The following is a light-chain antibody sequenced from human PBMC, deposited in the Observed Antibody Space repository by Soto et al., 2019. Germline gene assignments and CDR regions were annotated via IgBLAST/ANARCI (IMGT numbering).Light chain of an antibody. CDR1: SSDVGGYNY. J-gene: IGLJ3*02. V-gene: IGLV2-14*03. CDR3: NSFTRGITWV. CDR2: EVS. Sequence: QSVLTQPASVSGSPGQSITISCTGTSSDVGGYNYVSWFQQPPGKAPKLKIYEVSSRPSGVSNRFSGSKSGYTASLTISELQAEDEADYYCNSFTRGITWVLVGVTKVTX.